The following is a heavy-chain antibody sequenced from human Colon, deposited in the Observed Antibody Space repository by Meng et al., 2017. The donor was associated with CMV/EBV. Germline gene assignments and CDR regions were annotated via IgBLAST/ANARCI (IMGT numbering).Heavy chain of an antibody. J-gene: IGHJ4*02. CDR1: GFTFSSKW. Sequence: VQSVESGGGLVPPGGSLRLSCAASGFTFSSKWMHWVRQGPGKGLVWVSRINTDGSTTYYADSVKGRFTISRDNDKNTLYLQMNSLRAEDTAVYYRASRHYWGQGTLVTVSS. CDR2: INTDGSTT. V-gene: IGHV3-74*01. CDR3: ASRHY.